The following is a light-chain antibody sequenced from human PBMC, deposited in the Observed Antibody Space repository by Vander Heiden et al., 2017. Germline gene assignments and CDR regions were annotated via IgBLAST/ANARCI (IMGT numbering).Light chain of an antibody. J-gene: IGKJ2*01. CDR3: HQSSSLPQT. CDR1: QSIGSS. V-gene: IGKV6-21*01. CDR2: YAS. Sequence: IVLTQSPYFLSVTPKEKVTLTCWASQSIGSSLHWYQQIPGQSPKLLIKYASQSFSGVPSRLSGSGSGTDFTLTINSLEAEDAATYYCHQSSSLPQTFGQGTKLEIK.